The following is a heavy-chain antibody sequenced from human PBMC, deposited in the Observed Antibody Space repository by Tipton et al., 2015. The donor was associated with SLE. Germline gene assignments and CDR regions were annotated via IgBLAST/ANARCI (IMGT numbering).Heavy chain of an antibody. CDR1: GFSFSSYA. CDR3: VKSRDYYDILTGFFDQ. Sequence: SLRLSCAASGFSFSSYAMNWVRQAPGKGLEWVSLISASGGSTYYADSVQGRFTISRDNAQNIVYLQMRSLTRDDTALYFCVKSRDYYDILTGFFDQWGQGALVTVSS. J-gene: IGHJ4*02. CDR2: ISASGGST. D-gene: IGHD3-9*01. V-gene: IGHV3-23*01.